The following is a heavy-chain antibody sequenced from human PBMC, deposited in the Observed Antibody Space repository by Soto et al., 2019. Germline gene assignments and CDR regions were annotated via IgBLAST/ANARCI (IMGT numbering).Heavy chain of an antibody. CDR3: ARTDSSDYSPGRDGFQI. CDR2: IYPGDSHT. D-gene: IGHD3-22*01. J-gene: IGHJ3*02. V-gene: IGHV5-10-1*01. Sequence: PVESLTTCCHVSGNSFTIDCLNWVPQMPGKGLEWMGKIYPGDSHTINSPSFQGRVTMSADKSINTAYLQWSSLKASDTGMYYCARTDSSDYSPGRDGFQIWGQGTLVTVSS. CDR1: GNSFTIDC.